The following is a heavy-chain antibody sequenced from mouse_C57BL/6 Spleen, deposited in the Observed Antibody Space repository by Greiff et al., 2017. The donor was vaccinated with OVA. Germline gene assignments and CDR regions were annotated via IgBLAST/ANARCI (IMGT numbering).Heavy chain of an antibody. V-gene: IGHV1-64*01. J-gene: IGHJ3*01. CDR1: GYTFTSYW. Sequence: VQLQQSGAELVKPGASVKLSCKASGYTFTSYWMHWVKQRPGQGLEWIGMIHPNIGSTNYNEKFKSKATLTVDKSSSTAYMQLSSLTSEDSAVYYCAREDYYYGSRATWFAYWGQGTLVTVSA. CDR3: AREDYYYGSRATWFAY. D-gene: IGHD1-1*01. CDR2: IHPNIGST.